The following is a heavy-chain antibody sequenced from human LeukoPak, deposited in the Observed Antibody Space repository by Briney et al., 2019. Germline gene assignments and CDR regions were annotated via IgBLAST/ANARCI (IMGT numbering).Heavy chain of an antibody. D-gene: IGHD3-10*01. Sequence: GGSLRLSRAASGFTFSGAWMHWVRQAPGKGLFWVSRINDDGTSTRYADSVKGRFTISRDNAKNTLYLQMNSLRAEDTAVYYCARVYGPGMDEYFHLWGQGTLVTVSS. CDR2: INDDGTST. J-gene: IGHJ1*01. CDR1: GFTFSGAW. V-gene: IGHV3-74*01. CDR3: ARVYGPGMDEYFHL.